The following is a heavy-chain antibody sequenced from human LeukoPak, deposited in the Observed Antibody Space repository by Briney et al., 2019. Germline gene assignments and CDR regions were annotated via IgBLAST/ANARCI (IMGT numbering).Heavy chain of an antibody. Sequence: GGSLRLSCAASGFSFSNYNMNWVRQAPGKGLEWVSYISSSGSTIYYADSVKGRFTISRDNAKNSLYLQMNSLRAEDTAVYYCAELGITMIGGVWGKGTTVTISS. V-gene: IGHV3-48*04. J-gene: IGHJ6*04. CDR3: AELGITMIGGV. CDR2: ISSSGSTI. CDR1: GFSFSNYN. D-gene: IGHD3-10*02.